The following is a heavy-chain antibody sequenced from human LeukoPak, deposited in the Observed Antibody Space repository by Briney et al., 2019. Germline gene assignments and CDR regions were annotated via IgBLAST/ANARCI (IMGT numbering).Heavy chain of an antibody. J-gene: IGHJ6*03. D-gene: IGHD1-26*01. Sequence: PGGSLRLSCAASGFTFSNAWMSWVRQAPGKGLEWVSAISGGGGNTNYADSVKGRFTISRDNSKNTLYLQMNSLRAEDTAVYYCAKFQLLDFYYYYYMDVWGKGTTVTVSS. V-gene: IGHV3-23*01. CDR2: ISGGGGNT. CDR3: AKFQLLDFYYYYYMDV. CDR1: GFTFSNAW.